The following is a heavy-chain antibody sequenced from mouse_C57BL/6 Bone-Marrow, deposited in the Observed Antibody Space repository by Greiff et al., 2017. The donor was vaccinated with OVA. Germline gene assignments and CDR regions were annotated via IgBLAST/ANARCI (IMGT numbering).Heavy chain of an antibody. D-gene: IGHD1-1*01. CDR3: ARWILIYYYGSAFAY. Sequence: VQLVESGAELARPGASVKLSCKASGYTFTSYGISWVKQRTGQGLEWIGEIYPRSGNTYYNEKFKGKATLTADKSSSTAYMELRSLTSEDSAVYFCARWILIYYYGSAFAYWGQGTLVTVSA. CDR2: IYPRSGNT. V-gene: IGHV1-81*01. J-gene: IGHJ3*01. CDR1: GYTFTSYG.